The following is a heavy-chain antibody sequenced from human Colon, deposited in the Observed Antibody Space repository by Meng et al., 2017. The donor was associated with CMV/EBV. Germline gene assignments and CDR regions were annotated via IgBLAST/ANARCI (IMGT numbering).Heavy chain of an antibody. Sequence: SETLSLTCSVSGDSSGSYYWSWIRQSPGKGLEWIGYVSYAGTATYNPSLSSRLTIALDTPESQFSLKLTSVTAADSAVYYCASTTKAEPSRNMVVTPFGWFDPWGQGTLVTVSS. J-gene: IGHJ5*02. CDR3: ASTTKAEPSRNMVVTPFGWFDP. CDR2: VSYAGTA. V-gene: IGHV4-59*01. D-gene: IGHD4-23*01. CDR1: GDSSGSYY.